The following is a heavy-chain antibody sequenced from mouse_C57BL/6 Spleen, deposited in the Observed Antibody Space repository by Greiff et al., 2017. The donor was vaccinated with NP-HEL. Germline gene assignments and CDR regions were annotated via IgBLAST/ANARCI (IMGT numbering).Heavy chain of an antibody. CDR2: IYPGSGNT. CDR3: ARGGYYGSAWFAY. J-gene: IGHJ3*01. D-gene: IGHD1-1*01. CDR1: GYTFTDYY. V-gene: IGHV1-76*01. Sequence: VQLQQSGAELVRPGASVKLSCKASGYTFTDYYINWVKQRPGQGLEWIARIYPGSGNTYYNEKFKGKATLTAEKSSSTAYMQLSSLTSEDSAVYFGARGGYYGSAWFAYWGQGTLVTVSA.